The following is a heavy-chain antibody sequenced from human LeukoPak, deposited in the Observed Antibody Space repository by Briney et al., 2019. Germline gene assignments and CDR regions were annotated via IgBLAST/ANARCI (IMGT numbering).Heavy chain of an antibody. V-gene: IGHV3-48*03. Sequence: GGSLRLSCAASGFTFSSYEMNWVRQAPGKGLEWVSYISSSGSTIYYADSVKGRFTISRDNAKNSLYLQMNSLRAEDTAVYYCARDNYYDSSGYPVNVFDIWGQGTMVTVSS. D-gene: IGHD3-22*01. CDR2: ISSSGSTI. CDR3: ARDNYYDSSGYPVNVFDI. CDR1: GFTFSSYE. J-gene: IGHJ3*02.